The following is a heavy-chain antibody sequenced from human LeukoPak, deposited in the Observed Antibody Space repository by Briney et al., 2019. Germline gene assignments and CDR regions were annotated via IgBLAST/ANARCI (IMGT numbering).Heavy chain of an antibody. Sequence: SETLSLTCTVSGGSISSYYWSWIRQPPGKGLEWIGYIYYGGSTNYNPSLKSRVTISVDMSQNQFSLKLNSVTAADTAVYYCARETRISYSYFHYWGQGTLVAVSS. V-gene: IGHV4-59*12. CDR3: ARETRISYSYFHY. D-gene: IGHD5-18*01. CDR2: IYYGGST. J-gene: IGHJ4*02. CDR1: GGSISSYY.